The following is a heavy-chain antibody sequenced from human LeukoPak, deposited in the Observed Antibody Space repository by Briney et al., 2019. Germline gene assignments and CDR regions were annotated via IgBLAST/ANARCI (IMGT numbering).Heavy chain of an antibody. CDR3: ARLEGSGWYVGNWFDP. CDR1: GGSISSGSYY. J-gene: IGHJ5*02. Sequence: PSQTLSLTCTVSGGSISSGSYYWSWIRQPAGKGLVWVGRIYTSGSTNYNPSLKSRVTISVDTSKNQFSLKLSSVTAADTAVYYCARLEGSGWYVGNWFDPWGQGTLVTVSS. CDR2: IYTSGST. D-gene: IGHD6-19*01. V-gene: IGHV4-61*02.